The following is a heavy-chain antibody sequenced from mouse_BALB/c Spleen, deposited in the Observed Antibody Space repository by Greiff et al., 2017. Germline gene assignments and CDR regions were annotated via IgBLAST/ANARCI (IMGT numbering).Heavy chain of an antibody. J-gene: IGHJ4*01. CDR3: AREGGDGAMDY. CDR1: GFTFSSFG. D-gene: IGHD3-3*01. V-gene: IGHV5-17*02. CDR2: ISSGSSTI. Sequence: EVHLVESGGGLVQPGGSRKLSCAASGFTFSSFGMHWVRQAPEKGLEWVAYISSGSSTIYYADTVKGRFTISRDNPKNTLFLQMTSLRSEDTAMYYCAREGGDGAMDYWGQGTSVTVSS.